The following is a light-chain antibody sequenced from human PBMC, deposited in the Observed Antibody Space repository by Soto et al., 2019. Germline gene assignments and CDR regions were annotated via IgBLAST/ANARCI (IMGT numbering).Light chain of an antibody. CDR1: QSVSSNY. J-gene: IGKJ1*01. CDR3: QQYGSSPWT. CDR2: AAS. Sequence: EIVLTPSPGTLSLSPVERATLSCRASQSVSSNYLGWYQQKPGQAPRLLIYAASSRATGIPDRFSGSGSGTDFTLTISRLEPEDFAVYFCQQYGSSPWTFGQGTKVDIK. V-gene: IGKV3-20*01.